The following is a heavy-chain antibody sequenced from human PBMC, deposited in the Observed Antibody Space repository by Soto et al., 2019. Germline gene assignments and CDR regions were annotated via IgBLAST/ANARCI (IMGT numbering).Heavy chain of an antibody. D-gene: IGHD3-10*01. Sequence: QVQLVQSGAEVKKPGSSVKVSCKASGGTFSRYAISWVRQAPGQGLEWMGGIIPIFGTANYAQKFQGRVTITAYESTSTAYMELSSLRSEDTAVYYCAARITMLRGFHYWGQGTLVTVSS. V-gene: IGHV1-69*12. CDR2: IIPIFGTA. CDR3: AARITMLRGFHY. J-gene: IGHJ4*02. CDR1: GGTFSRYA.